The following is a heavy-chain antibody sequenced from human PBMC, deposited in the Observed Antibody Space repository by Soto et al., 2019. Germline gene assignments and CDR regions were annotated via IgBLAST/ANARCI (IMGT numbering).Heavy chain of an antibody. V-gene: IGHV1-18*01. J-gene: IGHJ5*02. CDR2: VSGDNGHT. CDR3: ARVRGYFLSGSCYREGFAP. Sequence: QVQLVQSGAEVKKPGASVKVSCKASGYTFTTHGISWVRQAPGQGLEWMGWVSGDNGHTNYAQSLQGRVTMTTDTSTNTAYMELRRLTSDATAVYFCARVRGYFLSGSCYREGFAPWGQGTVVTVSS. CDR1: GYTFTTHG. D-gene: IGHD5-12*01.